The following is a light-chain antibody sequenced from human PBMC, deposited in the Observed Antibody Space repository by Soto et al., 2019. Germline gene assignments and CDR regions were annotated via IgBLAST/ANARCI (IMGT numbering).Light chain of an antibody. V-gene: IGLV2-14*03. J-gene: IGLJ1*01. Sequence: ALTQPASVSGSPGQWLTISCTGTISLVGAYNYVSWYQHHPGKAPKLMIYDVRNRPSGVSNRFSGSKSGNTASLTISGLQAEDEADYYCSSYTNSNSYVFGTGTKVTVL. CDR2: DVR. CDR1: ISLVGAYNY. CDR3: SSYTNSNSYV.